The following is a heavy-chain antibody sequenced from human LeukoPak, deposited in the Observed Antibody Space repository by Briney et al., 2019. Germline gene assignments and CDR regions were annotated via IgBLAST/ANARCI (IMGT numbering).Heavy chain of an antibody. CDR3: ARHRSGYYDADY. J-gene: IGHJ4*02. CDR2: ISSSSGAR. Sequence: GGSLRLSCAASGFTFSSHSMNWVRQAPGKGLEWVSHISSSSGARFYADSVKGRFTISRDNAKNSLFLQMNSLRAEDTAVYYCARHRSGYYDADYWGQGTLVTVSS. CDR1: GFTFSSHS. D-gene: IGHD3-22*01. V-gene: IGHV3-48*01.